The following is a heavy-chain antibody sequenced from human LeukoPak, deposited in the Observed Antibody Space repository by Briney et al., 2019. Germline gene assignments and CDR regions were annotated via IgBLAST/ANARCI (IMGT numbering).Heavy chain of an antibody. J-gene: IGHJ4*02. CDR3: ARSGYSYGRFDY. V-gene: IGHV5-51*01. CDR2: IYPRDSNI. Sequence: GESLKISCKGSGYIFTNYWIGWVRQMPGKGLEWMGIIYPRDSNIRYGPSFQGQVTVSADKSISTAYLQWSSLEASDTAMYYCARSGYSYGRFDYWGQGTLVTVSS. CDR1: GYIFTNYW. D-gene: IGHD5-18*01.